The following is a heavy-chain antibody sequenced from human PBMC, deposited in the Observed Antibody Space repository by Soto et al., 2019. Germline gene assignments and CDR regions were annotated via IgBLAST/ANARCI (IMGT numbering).Heavy chain of an antibody. CDR3: TTISVYYDILTRHYYYYYMDV. D-gene: IGHD3-9*01. CDR1: GFTFSNAW. Sequence: GGSLRLSCAASGFTFSNAWMSWVRQAPGKGLEWVGRIKSKTDGGTTDYAAPVKGRFTISRDDSKNTLYLQMNSLKTEDTAVYYCTTISVYYDILTRHYYYYYMDVWGKGTTVTVSS. CDR2: IKSKTDGGTT. V-gene: IGHV3-15*01. J-gene: IGHJ6*03.